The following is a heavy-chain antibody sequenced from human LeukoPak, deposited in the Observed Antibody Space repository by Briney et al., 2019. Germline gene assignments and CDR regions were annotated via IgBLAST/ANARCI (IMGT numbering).Heavy chain of an antibody. J-gene: IGHJ6*02. D-gene: IGHD3-10*01. V-gene: IGHV4-31*03. CDR1: GASISTAGYY. Sequence: PSETLSLTCTFSGASISTAGYYWTWLRQSPGGGLEWIGYIYYTGSIDYNPSLKSRLTMSLDTSKNQFSLKLRSVTAADTAIYYCARDHSYYFGSQTSTLDVWGQGTAVTVSS. CDR3: ARDHSYYFGSQTSTLDV. CDR2: IYYTGSI.